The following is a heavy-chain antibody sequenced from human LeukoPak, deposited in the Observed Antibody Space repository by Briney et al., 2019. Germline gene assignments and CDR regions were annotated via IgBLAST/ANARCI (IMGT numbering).Heavy chain of an antibody. CDR1: GYTFTGYY. V-gene: IGHV1-2*02. Sequence: ASVKVSCKASGYTFTGYYMHWVRQAPGQGLEWMGWINPNSGGTNYAQKFQGRVTMTRDTSISTAYMELRSLRSDDTAVYYCARVEGVAVAAISDYWGQGTLVTVSS. CDR3: ARVEGVAVAAISDY. D-gene: IGHD2-15*01. CDR2: INPNSGGT. J-gene: IGHJ4*02.